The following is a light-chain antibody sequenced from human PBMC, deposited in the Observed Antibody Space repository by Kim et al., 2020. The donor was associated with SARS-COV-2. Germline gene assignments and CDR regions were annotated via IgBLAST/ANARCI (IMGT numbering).Light chain of an antibody. V-gene: IGKV1-33*01. CDR3: QQYDNQPPIT. CDR1: HEISNY. Sequence: DIQMTQSPSSLPASVGDRVTITYQASHEISNYLNWHQQRPGKAPKILIYDAYNVETGVPSRFSGSGSGTDFTLTISSLQPEDIATYYRQQYDNQPPITVGQGTRLEIK. CDR2: DAY. J-gene: IGKJ5*01.